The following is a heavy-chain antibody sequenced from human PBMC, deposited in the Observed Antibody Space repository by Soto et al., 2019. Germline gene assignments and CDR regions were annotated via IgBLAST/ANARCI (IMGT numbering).Heavy chain of an antibody. CDR1: GDSISTFY. J-gene: IGHJ6*02. D-gene: IGHD1-26*01. Sequence: QVQLQESGPGLVKPSETLSLTCTVSGDSISTFYWSWIRQPPGKGLEWIGYIYYSGSTNYNPSLKRRGTISIDTSKNQFSLKLNSVTDADTAVYFCARDSGYDYGMDVWGQGTTVTVSS. CDR2: IYYSGST. V-gene: IGHV4-59*01. CDR3: ARDSGYDYGMDV.